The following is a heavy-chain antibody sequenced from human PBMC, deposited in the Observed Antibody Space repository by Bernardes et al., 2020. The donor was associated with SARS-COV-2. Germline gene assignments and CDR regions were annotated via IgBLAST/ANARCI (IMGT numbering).Heavy chain of an antibody. CDR1: GFTFSSYS. Sequence: GGSLRLSCAASGFTFSSYSMNWVRQAPGKELEWVSSISSSSSYIYYADSVKGRFTISRDNAKNSLYLQMNSLRAEDTAVYYCARDSLKIRYSSGWYGVYFDYWGQGTLVTVSS. CDR2: ISSSSSYI. J-gene: IGHJ4*02. V-gene: IGHV3-21*01. CDR3: ARDSLKIRYSSGWYGVYFDY. D-gene: IGHD6-19*01.